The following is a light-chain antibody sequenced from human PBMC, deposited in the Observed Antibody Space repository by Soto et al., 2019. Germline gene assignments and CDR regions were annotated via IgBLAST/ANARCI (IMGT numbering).Light chain of an antibody. CDR3: QQHGSWPPT. V-gene: IGKV3-11*01. CDR2: DAS. CDR1: QSVSGF. J-gene: IGKJ5*01. Sequence: EVVLTHSRATLTLSPVASTSLSSGANQSVSGFLGWYHQKLGRAPRLLIHDASTRATGVPARFSGSGSGTNFTLTISSLEPEDFGVYYCQQHGSWPPTFGQGTRLEIK.